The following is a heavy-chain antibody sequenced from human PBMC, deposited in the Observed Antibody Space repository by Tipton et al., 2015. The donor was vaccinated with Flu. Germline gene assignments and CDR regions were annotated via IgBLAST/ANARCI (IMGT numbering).Heavy chain of an antibody. J-gene: IGHJ4*02. CDR3: ARSGYSSGWYYFDY. V-gene: IGHV1-45*02. Sequence: QVQLVQSGPEVKKTGSSVKVSCKASGYTFTYRYLHWVRQAPGQALEWMGWITPFNGNTNYAQKFQDRVTITRDRSMSTAYMELSSLRSEDTAMYYCARSGYSSGWYYFDYWGQGTLVTVSS. D-gene: IGHD6-19*01. CDR2: ITPFNGNT. CDR1: GYTFTYRY.